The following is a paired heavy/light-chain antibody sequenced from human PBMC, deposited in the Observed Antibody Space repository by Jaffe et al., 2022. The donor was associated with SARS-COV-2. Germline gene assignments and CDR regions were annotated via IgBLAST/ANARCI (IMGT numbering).Light chain of an antibody. Sequence: DIVMTQSPDSLAVSLGERATINCKSSQSVLYSSNNKNYLAWYQQKPGQPPKLLIYWASTRDSGVPDRFSGSGSGADFTLTINSLQAEDVAVYYCQQYYDTPYAFGQGTKLEIK. CDR3: QQYYDTPYA. V-gene: IGKV4-1*01. J-gene: IGKJ2*01. CDR2: WAS. CDR1: QSVLYSSNNKNY.
Heavy chain of an antibody. CDR3: ACGYSGFVGWFDP. Sequence: QVHLQESGPGLVKPSETLSLTCSVSGGSITTYYWTWIRQPPGKGLEWIGYIYHSGNTKYNPSLKSRVSMSVDTSKNQFSLKLTSVTAADTGMYYCACGYSGFVGWFDPWGQGILVTVSS. CDR2: IYHSGNT. D-gene: IGHD5-12*01. V-gene: IGHV4-59*01. J-gene: IGHJ5*02. CDR1: GGSITTYY.